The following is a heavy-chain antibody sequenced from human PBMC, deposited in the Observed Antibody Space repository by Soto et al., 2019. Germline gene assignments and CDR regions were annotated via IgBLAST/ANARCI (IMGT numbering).Heavy chain of an antibody. V-gene: IGHV3-74*01. CDR1: GSPLGGYG. CDR3: VRTSLVVAAATREDY. D-gene: IGHD2-15*01. Sequence: EVQLVESGEGLVHPGGPLSPPGPASGSPLGGYGLHGVAQAQGKGLGGVSRINSDGSSTSYADPVKGRFTISRDNAKNTLYLQMNSLRAEDTAVYYCVRTSLVVAAATREDYWGQGTLVTVSS. CDR2: INSDGSST. J-gene: IGHJ4*02.